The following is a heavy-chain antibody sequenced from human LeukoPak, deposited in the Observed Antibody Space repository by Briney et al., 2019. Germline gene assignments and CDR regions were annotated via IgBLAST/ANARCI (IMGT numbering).Heavy chain of an antibody. CDR1: GGSISSSNW. CDR3: ARGAVAGTAEMSYFDY. D-gene: IGHD6-19*01. V-gene: IGHV4-4*02. J-gene: IGHJ4*02. Sequence: PSETLSLTCAVSGGSISSSNWWSWVRQPPGKGLEWIGEIYHSGSTNYNPSLKRRVTISVDKSKNQFSLKLSSVTAADTAVYYCARGAVAGTAEMSYFDYWGQGTLVTVSS. CDR2: IYHSGST.